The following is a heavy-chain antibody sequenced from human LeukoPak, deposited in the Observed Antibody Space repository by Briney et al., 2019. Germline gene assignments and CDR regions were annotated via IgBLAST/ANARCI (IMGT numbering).Heavy chain of an antibody. J-gene: IGHJ4*02. Sequence: KPSETLSLTCAVYGGSFSGYYWSWIRQPPGKGLEWIGEINHSGSTNCNPSLKSRVTISVDTSKNQFSLKLSSVTAADTAVYYCARVGYDYVWGSYRYTGNQFDYWGQGTLVTVSS. V-gene: IGHV4-34*01. CDR2: INHSGST. D-gene: IGHD3-16*02. CDR1: GGSFSGYY. CDR3: ARVGYDYVWGSYRYTGNQFDY.